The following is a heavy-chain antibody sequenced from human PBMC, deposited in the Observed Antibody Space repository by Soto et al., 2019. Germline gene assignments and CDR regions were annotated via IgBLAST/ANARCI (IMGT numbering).Heavy chain of an antibody. Sequence: ASVKVSCKASGYTFTGYYMHWVRQAPGQGLEWMGWINPNSGGTNYAQKFQGRVTMTRDTSISTAYMELSRLRSDDTAVYYCTSLHYDNSGEASIWGQGTMVTVSS. J-gene: IGHJ3*02. V-gene: IGHV1-2*02. D-gene: IGHD3-22*01. CDR3: TSLHYDNSGEASI. CDR2: INPNSGGT. CDR1: GYTFTGYY.